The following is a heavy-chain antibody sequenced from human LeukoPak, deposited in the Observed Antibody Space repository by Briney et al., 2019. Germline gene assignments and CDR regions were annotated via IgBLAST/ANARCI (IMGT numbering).Heavy chain of an antibody. J-gene: IGHJ4*02. V-gene: IGHV4-61*02. CDR2: IYTSGST. CDR3: ARGAMSIAAPFDY. CDR1: GGSISSGSYY. D-gene: IGHD6-6*01. Sequence: SQTLSLTCTVSGGSISSGSYYWSWIRQPAGKGLEWNGRIYTSGSTNYNPSLKSRVTISVDTSKNQFSLKLSSVTAADTAVYYCARGAMSIAAPFDYWGQGTLVTVSS.